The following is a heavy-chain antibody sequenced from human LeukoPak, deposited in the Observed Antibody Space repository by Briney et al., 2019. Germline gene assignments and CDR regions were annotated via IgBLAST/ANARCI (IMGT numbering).Heavy chain of an antibody. J-gene: IGHJ4*02. D-gene: IGHD6-13*01. Sequence: GGSLRLSCSASGFTFNKYYMSWIRQAPGKGLEWISYISSGGSTLKYADSVRGRFTISRDNAKNTLFLQMNSLRGEDSAVYYCARAPSSSSWSDYFDYWGQGTLVTVSS. CDR2: ISSGGSTL. CDR1: GFTFNKYY. CDR3: ARAPSSSSWSDYFDY. V-gene: IGHV3-11*01.